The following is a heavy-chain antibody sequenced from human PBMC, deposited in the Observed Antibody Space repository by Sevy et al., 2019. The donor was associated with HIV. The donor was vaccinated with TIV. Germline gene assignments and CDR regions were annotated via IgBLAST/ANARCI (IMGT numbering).Heavy chain of an antibody. V-gene: IGHV3-7*01. CDR1: GFTCTIYW. CDR2: IKQDGSER. D-gene: IGHD1-26*01. J-gene: IGHJ4*02. Sequence: GGSLRLSCTASGFTCTIYWMSWVRQAPGKGLEWVAYIKQDGSERSDVDSVKGRFTISRDNAKSSLYLQMNSLRDEDTAVYYCARMGGQGGYYFDYWGQGTLVTVSS. CDR3: ARMGGQGGYYFDY.